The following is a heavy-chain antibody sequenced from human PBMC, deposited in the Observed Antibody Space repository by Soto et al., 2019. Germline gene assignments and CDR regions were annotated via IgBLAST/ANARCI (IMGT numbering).Heavy chain of an antibody. CDR1: GYSFTSYW. CDR3: ARPGSRGWLGMDV. CDR2: IYPGDSDT. D-gene: IGHD6-19*01. J-gene: IGHJ6*02. Sequence: GQPLQIPSKGSGYSFTSYWIGWVRQMPGKGLEWMGIIYPGDSDTRYSPSFQGQVTISADKSISTAYLQWSSLKASDTAMYYCARPGSRGWLGMDVWGQGPSLTVSS. V-gene: IGHV5-51*01.